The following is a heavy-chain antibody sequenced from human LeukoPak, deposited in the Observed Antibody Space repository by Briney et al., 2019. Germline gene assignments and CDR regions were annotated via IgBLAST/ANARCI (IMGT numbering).Heavy chain of an antibody. D-gene: IGHD2-2*01. J-gene: IGHJ4*02. CDR2: INTDGSST. CDR3: ARDLGVVPPEDYDYFDY. V-gene: IGHV3-74*01. CDR1: GFTFSSYW. Sequence: GGSLRLSCAASGFTFSSYWMHWVRQAPGKGLVWVSRINTDGSSTNYADSVRGRFTISRDNAKNTLYLQMNSLRAEDTAIYYCARDLGVVPPEDYDYFDYWGQGTLVTVSS.